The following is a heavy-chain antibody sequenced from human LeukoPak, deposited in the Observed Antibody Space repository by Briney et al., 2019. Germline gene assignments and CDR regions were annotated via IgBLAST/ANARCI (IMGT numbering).Heavy chain of an antibody. CDR2: INWNGGST. CDR3: ARDTPETYGDYVGPFDP. Sequence: GGSLRLSCAASGFTFDDYGMSWVRQAPGRGLEWVSGINWNGGSTGYADSVKGRFTISRDNAKNSLYLQMNSLRAEDTALYYCARDTPETYGDYVGPFDPWGQGTLVTVSS. J-gene: IGHJ5*02. V-gene: IGHV3-20*04. D-gene: IGHD4-17*01. CDR1: GFTFDDYG.